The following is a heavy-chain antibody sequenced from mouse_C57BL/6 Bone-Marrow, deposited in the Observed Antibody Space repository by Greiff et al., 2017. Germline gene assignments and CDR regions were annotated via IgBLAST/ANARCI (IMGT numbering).Heavy chain of an antibody. CDR2: ISNGGGST. CDR3: ARQGWLLPDY. V-gene: IGHV5-12*01. J-gene: IGHJ2*01. CDR1: GFTFSDYY. Sequence: EVQLVESGGGLVQPGGSLKLSCAASGFTFSDYYMYWVRQTPEKWLEWVAYISNGGGSTYYPDTVKGRFTISRDNAKNTLYLQMSRLKSEDTAMYYCARQGWLLPDYWGQGTTLTVSS. D-gene: IGHD2-3*01.